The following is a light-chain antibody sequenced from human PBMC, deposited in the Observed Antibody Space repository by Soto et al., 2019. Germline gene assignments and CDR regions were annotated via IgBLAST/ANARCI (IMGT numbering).Light chain of an antibody. CDR1: QGVSSSY. CDR3: QHYRTS. J-gene: IGKJ4*01. CDR2: GTP. Sequence: EIVLTQSPGTLSLSPGERATLSCRASQGVSSSYLAWYQQKPGQPPRLLIYGTPSRPTGIPDRFSGSGSGTDFTITITRLEPEDFAGYYCQHYRTSFGGGTKVEIK. V-gene: IGKV3-20*01.